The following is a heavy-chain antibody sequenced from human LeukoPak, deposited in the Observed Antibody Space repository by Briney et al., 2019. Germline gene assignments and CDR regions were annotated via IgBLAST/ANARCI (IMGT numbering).Heavy chain of an antibody. D-gene: IGHD6-19*01. V-gene: IGHV4-59*01. CDR3: ARGPAWYSSGWYGFDY. J-gene: IGHJ4*02. CDR1: GGAISSYY. CDR2: IYYSGST. Sequence: SETLSLTCTVSGGAISSYYWSWIRQPPGKGLEYIGYIYYSGSTNYNPSLKSRVTISVDTSKNQFSLKLSSVTAADTAVYYCARGPAWYSSGWYGFDYWGQGTLVTVSS.